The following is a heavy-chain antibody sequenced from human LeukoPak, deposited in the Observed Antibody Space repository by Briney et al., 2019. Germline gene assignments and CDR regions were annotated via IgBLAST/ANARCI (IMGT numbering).Heavy chain of an antibody. CDR2: IIPIFGTP. V-gene: IGHV1-69*08. D-gene: IGHD5-18*01. CDR1: GDTFTTYT. Sequence: SVKVSCKASGDTFTTYTFNWVRQAPGQGPEWMGRIIPIFGTPNYALQHQGRVTIAADRSTSTVYLQLNSLEFDDTAVYYCARMSDTSMGFDIWGQGTMVTVSS. CDR3: ARMSDTSMGFDI. J-gene: IGHJ3*02.